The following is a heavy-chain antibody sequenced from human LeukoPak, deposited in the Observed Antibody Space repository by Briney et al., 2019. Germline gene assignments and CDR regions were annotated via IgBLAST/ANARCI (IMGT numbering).Heavy chain of an antibody. D-gene: IGHD3-9*01. CDR3: ARDRAGDLRYFDWSNPFDY. V-gene: IGHV1-18*01. CDR1: GYTFPVYG. J-gene: IGHJ4*02. CDR2: ISAYNGNT. Sequence: ASVRVSCETSGYTFPVYGITWLRQAPGQGLEWMGWISAYNGNTTQKFQGRVTAYMELRSLRSDDTAIYYCARDRAGDLRYFDWSNPFDYWGQGTLVTVSS.